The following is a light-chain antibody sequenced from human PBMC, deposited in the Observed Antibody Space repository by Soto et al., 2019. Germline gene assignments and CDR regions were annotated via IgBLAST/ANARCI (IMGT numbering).Light chain of an antibody. CDR1: SSDIGGYYY. J-gene: IGLJ1*01. CDR3: TSYSSSDIFYV. Sequence: QSALTQPASVSGSPGQSITISCTGTSSDIGGYYYVSWYQHHPGKAPKLLIYQVTNRPSRVSNRFSGPKSGNTASLTISGLQADDEADYYCTSYSSSDIFYVFGTGTKVTVL. CDR2: QVT. V-gene: IGLV2-14*01.